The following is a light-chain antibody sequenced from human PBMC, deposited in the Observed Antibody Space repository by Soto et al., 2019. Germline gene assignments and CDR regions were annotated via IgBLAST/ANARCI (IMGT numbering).Light chain of an antibody. CDR1: QGIGNY. V-gene: IGKV1-27*01. CDR3: QKYYSDPYT. Sequence: DIQRTQSPSSLSASVGDRVTITCRASQGIGNYLAWYQQKPGKVPRLLILAASTLQSGVPSRFSGSGSGTDFTLTISSLQPEDAATYYCQKYYSDPYTFGQGTKLEIK. J-gene: IGKJ2*01. CDR2: AAS.